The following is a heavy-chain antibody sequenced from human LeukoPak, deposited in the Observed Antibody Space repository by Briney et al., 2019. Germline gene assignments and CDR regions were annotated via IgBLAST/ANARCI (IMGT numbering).Heavy chain of an antibody. V-gene: IGHV1-69-2*01. J-gene: IGHJ3*02. CDR1: GYTFTDYY. CDR3: ATDRGYSYGYRFDAFDI. D-gene: IGHD5-18*01. CDR2: VDPEDGET. Sequence: ASVKVSCKVSGYTFTDYYMHWVQQAPGKGLEWMGLVDPEDGETIYAEKFQDRVTITGDTSTDTAYMELSSLRSEDTAVYYCATDRGYSYGYRFDAFDIWGQGTMVTVSS.